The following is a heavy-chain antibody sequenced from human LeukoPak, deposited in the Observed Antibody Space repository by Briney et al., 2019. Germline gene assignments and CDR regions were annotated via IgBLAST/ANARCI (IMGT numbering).Heavy chain of an antibody. CDR1: GFIFDNYG. Sequence: PGRSLRLSCVASGFIFDNYGLSWVRQAPGKGLEWVSGISGSADNTYYADSVKGRFTISRDISKNTVYLQMNNLRVDDTAVYYCAKGPKLGDGFHCDYWGQGTLVTVSS. J-gene: IGHJ4*02. D-gene: IGHD5-24*01. CDR2: ISGSADNT. CDR3: AKGPKLGDGFHCDY. V-gene: IGHV3-23*01.